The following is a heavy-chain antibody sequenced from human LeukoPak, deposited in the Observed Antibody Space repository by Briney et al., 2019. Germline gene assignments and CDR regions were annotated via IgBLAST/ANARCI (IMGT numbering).Heavy chain of an antibody. Sequence: PSETLSLTCTVSSGSISGYYWSWIRQPAGKGLEWIGRIYTSGSTNYNPSLKSRVTMTVDTSKNHFSLKLSSVTAADTAIYYCARDTVGMVFDYWGQGTLVTVSS. CDR2: IYTSGST. CDR3: ARDTVGMVFDY. CDR1: SGSISGYY. D-gene: IGHD4/OR15-4a*01. V-gene: IGHV4-4*07. J-gene: IGHJ4*02.